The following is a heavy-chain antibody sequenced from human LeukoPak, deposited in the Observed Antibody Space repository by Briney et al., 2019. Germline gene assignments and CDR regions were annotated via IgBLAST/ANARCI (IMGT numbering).Heavy chain of an antibody. CDR3: ASGSNDSSGYYLEDYYYYYGMDV. CDR1: GYTFTSYD. V-gene: IGHV1-8*01. Sequence: ASVKVSCKASGYTFTSYDINWVRQATGQGLEWMGWMNPNSGNTGCAQKFQGRVTMTRNTSISTAYMELSSLRSEDTAVYYCASGSNDSSGYYLEDYYYYYGMDVWGRGTTVTVSS. J-gene: IGHJ6*02. CDR2: MNPNSGNT. D-gene: IGHD3-22*01.